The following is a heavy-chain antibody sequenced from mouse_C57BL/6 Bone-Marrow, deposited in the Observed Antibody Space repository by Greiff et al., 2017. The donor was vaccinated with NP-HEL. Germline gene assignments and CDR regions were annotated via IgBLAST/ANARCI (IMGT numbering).Heavy chain of an antibody. CDR2: IDPSDSET. CDR1: GYTFTSYW. Sequence: VQLQQPGAELVRPGSSVKLSCKASGYTFTSYWMHWVKQRPIQGLEWIGNIDPSDSETHYNQKFKDKATLTVDKSSSTAYMQLSSLTSEDSAVYYCARSGGNYFYAMDYWGQGTSVTVSS. CDR3: ARSGGNYFYAMDY. D-gene: IGHD2-1*01. J-gene: IGHJ4*01. V-gene: IGHV1-52*01.